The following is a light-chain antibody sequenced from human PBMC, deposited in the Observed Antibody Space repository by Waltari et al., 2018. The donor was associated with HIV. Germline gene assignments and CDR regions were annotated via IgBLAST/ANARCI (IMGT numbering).Light chain of an antibody. CDR1: QSINNY. CDR3: QESYSTPWM. Sequence: DIQMTQSPICLSASVGASDTITCRASQSINNYLNWYQHKQGKAPKLLIYAASNLQRGVPARFSGSGSGTDFTLTIRSLQPEDFATYYCQESYSTPWMFGQGTKVEIK. CDR2: AAS. V-gene: IGKV1-39*01. J-gene: IGKJ1*01.